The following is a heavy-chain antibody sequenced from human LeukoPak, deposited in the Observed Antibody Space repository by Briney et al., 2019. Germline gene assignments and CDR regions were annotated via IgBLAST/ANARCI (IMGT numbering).Heavy chain of an antibody. J-gene: IGHJ6*03. CDR2: IKQDGREK. V-gene: IGHV3-7*01. CDR1: GFTFSSYW. D-gene: IGHD3-22*01. Sequence: GGSLRLSCAASGFTFSSYWMSWVRQAPGKGLEWVANIKQDGREKYYADSVKGRFTISRDNSKNTLYLQMNSLRAGDTAVYYCAKGSKPVVITRDHYMAVWGKGTAVTISS. CDR3: AKGSKPVVITRDHYMAV.